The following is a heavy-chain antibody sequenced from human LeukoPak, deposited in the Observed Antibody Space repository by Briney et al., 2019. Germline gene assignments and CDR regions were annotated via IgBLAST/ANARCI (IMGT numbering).Heavy chain of an antibody. CDR1: GFTFGDWW. CDR2: IKQDGSEK. V-gene: IGHV3-7*01. CDR3: ARSRGAPDY. D-gene: IGHD3-16*01. Sequence: GGSLRLSCAASGFTFGDWWMSWVRQAPGKGLEWVANIKQDGSEKFYVDAVKGRFTISRDNARNSLYLQMNSLTDADTVVYYCARSRGAPDYWCQGTLVTVSS. J-gene: IGHJ4*02.